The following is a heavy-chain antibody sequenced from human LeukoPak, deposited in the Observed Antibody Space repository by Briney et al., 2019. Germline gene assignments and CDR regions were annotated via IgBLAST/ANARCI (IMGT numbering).Heavy chain of an antibody. CDR3: AKDILSSGWYGS. J-gene: IGHJ5*02. Sequence: GGSLRLSCAASGFTFDDYTMHWVRQAPGKGLEWVSLISWDGGSTYYADSVKGRFTISRDNSKNSLYLQMNSLRTEDTALYYCAKDILSSGWYGSWGQGTLVTVSS. CDR2: ISWDGGST. CDR1: GFTFDDYT. D-gene: IGHD6-19*01. V-gene: IGHV3-43*01.